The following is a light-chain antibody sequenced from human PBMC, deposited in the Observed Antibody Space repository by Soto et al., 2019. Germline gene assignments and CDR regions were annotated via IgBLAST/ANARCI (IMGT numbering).Light chain of an antibody. V-gene: IGLV1-40*01. CDR1: ASNIGADYD. CDR3: QAYDRSLNGWV. Sequence: QSVLTQPPSVSGAPGQRVTISCTGNASNIGADYDAHWYQQLPGAAPQLLIYGNTNRPSRVPDRISGSKSGASAYLSITGLQAEDEADYYCQAYDRSLNGWVFGGGTKLTVL. J-gene: IGLJ3*02. CDR2: GNT.